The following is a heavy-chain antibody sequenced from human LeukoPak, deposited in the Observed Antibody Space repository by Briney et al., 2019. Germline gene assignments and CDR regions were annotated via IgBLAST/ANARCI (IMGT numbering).Heavy chain of an antibody. J-gene: IGHJ4*02. D-gene: IGHD3-22*01. Sequence: HPGGSLRLSCAASGFTFSSYAMSWVRQAPGKGLEWVSSIIGTGASTYYADSVKGRFTISRDNSKNTLYLQMNSLRAEDTAVYYCAKLDYYDSHWGQGTLVTVSS. CDR3: AKLDYYDSH. V-gene: IGHV3-23*01. CDR2: IIGTGAST. CDR1: GFTFSSYA.